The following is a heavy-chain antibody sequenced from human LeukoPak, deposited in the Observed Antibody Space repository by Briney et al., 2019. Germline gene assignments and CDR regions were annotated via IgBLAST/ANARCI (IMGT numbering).Heavy chain of an antibody. Sequence: GGSLRLSCACSGFSLTGYWRNWVRQAAGKGLVWVARMNSAGTTINYADSVRGRFTISRDNAGNALYMQMSSLRAEDTAIYYCICEIQVRASASLRYWGQGTLVTVSS. CDR1: GFSLTGYW. CDR2: MNSAGTTI. CDR3: ICEIQVRASASLRY. J-gene: IGHJ4*01. V-gene: IGHV3-74*01. D-gene: IGHD2-2*01.